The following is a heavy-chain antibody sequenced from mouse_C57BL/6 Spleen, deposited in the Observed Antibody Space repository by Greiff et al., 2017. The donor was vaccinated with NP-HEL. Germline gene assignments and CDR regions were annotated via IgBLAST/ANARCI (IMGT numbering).Heavy chain of an antibody. V-gene: IGHV1-42*01. CDR1: GYSFTGYY. Sequence: VQLQQSGPELVKPGASVKISCKASGYSFTGYYMNWVKQSPEKSLEWIGEINPSTGGTTYNQKFKAKATLTVDKSSSTAYMQLKSLTSEDSAVYYCARPLTTVVARYFDVWGTGTTVTVSS. CDR2: INPSTGGT. J-gene: IGHJ1*03. CDR3: ARPLTTVVARYFDV. D-gene: IGHD1-1*01.